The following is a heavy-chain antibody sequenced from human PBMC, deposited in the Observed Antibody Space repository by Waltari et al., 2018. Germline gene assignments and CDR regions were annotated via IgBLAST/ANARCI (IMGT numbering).Heavy chain of an antibody. V-gene: IGHV4-39*07. CDR2: IYYRVTT. Sequence: QLQLQESGPGLVKPSETLSLTCTVSGGCSSSSSYYWGWIRQPPGKGREWIGSIYYRVTTSYHPYLKSRVTTSVDTSKHQFSLKLSSVPAAAPAVYYCARDRILITFGGVIVMGFDYWGQGTLVTVSS. CDR1: GGCSSSSSYY. J-gene: IGHJ4*02. CDR3: ARDRILITFGGVIVMGFDY. D-gene: IGHD3-16*02.